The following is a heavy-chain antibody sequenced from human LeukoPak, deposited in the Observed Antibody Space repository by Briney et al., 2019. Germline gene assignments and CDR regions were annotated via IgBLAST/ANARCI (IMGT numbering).Heavy chain of an antibody. V-gene: IGHV4-31*03. D-gene: IGHD6-6*01. Sequence: SETLSLTCTVSGGSISSGGYYWSWLRQHPGRGREGIGYIYYSGSTYSNPSLKSRVTISVDTSKNQFSLKLSSVTAADTAVYYCARGEYSSSLTNCFDPWGQGTLVTVSS. J-gene: IGHJ5*02. CDR3: ARGEYSSSLTNCFDP. CDR1: GGSISSGGYY. CDR2: IYYSGST.